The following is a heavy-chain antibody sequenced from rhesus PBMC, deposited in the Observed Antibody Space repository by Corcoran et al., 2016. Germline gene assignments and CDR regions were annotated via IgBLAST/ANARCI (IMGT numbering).Heavy chain of an antibody. V-gene: IGHV4S14*01. CDR1: GFSISSGYY. CDR2: ISSGGSN. D-gene: IGHD3-3*01. Sequence: QVQLQQSGPGLVKPSETLSLTCAVSGFSISSGYYLGWIRQPHGQGLEWIGHISSGGSNYLNPSLKSRVILSVDTSKNQFSLKLSSVTAADTAVYYCARLTIFGLVTSDAFDFWGQGLRVTVSS. J-gene: IGHJ3*01. CDR3: ARLTIFGLVTSDAFDF.